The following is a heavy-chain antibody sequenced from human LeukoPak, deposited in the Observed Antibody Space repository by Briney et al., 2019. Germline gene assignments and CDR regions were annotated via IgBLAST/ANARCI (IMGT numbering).Heavy chain of an antibody. V-gene: IGHV4-34*01. CDR1: GGSFSGYY. J-gene: IGHJ4*02. D-gene: IGHD3-3*01. CDR3: ASSPPVSYDFWSGYYPFDY. CDR2: INHSGST. Sequence: PSETLSLTCAVYGGSFSGYYWSWIRQPPGKGLEWIGEINHSGSTKYNPSLKSRVTISVDTSKNQFSLKLSSVTAADTAVYYCASSPPVSYDFWSGYYPFDYWGQGTLATVSS.